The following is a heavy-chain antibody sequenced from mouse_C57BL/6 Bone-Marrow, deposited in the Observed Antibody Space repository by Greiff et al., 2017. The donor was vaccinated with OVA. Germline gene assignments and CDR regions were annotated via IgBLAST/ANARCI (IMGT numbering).Heavy chain of an antibody. D-gene: IGHD6-1*01. CDR3: ARSSGILLDDY. J-gene: IGHJ2*01. Sequence: VQLKQSGAELVRPGSSVKMSCKTSGYTFTSYGMNWVKQRPGQGLEWIGYIYIGNGYTGYNEKFKGKATLTSDTSSSTAYMQLSSLTSDDYEIECCARSSGILLDDYWGQGTTLTVSS. CDR1: GYTFTSYG. V-gene: IGHV1-58*01. CDR2: IYIGNGYT.